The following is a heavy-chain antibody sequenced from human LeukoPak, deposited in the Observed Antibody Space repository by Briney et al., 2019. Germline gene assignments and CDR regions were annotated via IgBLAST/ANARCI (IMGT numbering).Heavy chain of an antibody. Sequence: PSETLSLTCTVSGGSISSYYWSWIRQPPGKGLEWIGNIYYSGSTNYNPSLKSRVTISVDTSKNQSSLKLSSVTAADTAVYYCARARAKRGYSGYDLDYWGQGTLVTVSS. V-gene: IGHV4-59*01. CDR3: ARARAKRGYSGYDLDY. CDR1: GGSISSYY. D-gene: IGHD5-12*01. J-gene: IGHJ4*02. CDR2: IYYSGST.